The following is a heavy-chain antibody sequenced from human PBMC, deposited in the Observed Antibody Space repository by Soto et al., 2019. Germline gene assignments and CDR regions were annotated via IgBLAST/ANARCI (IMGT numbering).Heavy chain of an antibody. CDR1: GGSISSGGYF. Sequence: QVQLQESGPGLVQPSQTLSLTCTVSGGSISSGGYFWSWIRQHPGKGLEWIGSIYYSGSTYCNPSLKSRITIAGDTSKNPFSLKLSSVTAADTAVYYCARGVAIWGQGTMVTVSS. D-gene: IGHD2-15*01. CDR2: IYYSGST. CDR3: ARGVAI. J-gene: IGHJ3*02. V-gene: IGHV4-31*03.